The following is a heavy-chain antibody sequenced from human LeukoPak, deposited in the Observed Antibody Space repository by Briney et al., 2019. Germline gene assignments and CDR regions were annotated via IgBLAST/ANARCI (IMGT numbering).Heavy chain of an antibody. J-gene: IGHJ4*02. D-gene: IGHD3-10*01. CDR2: INPNSGGT. CDR3: ARTYYYGSGSYSGVDY. Sequence: ASVKVSCKASGYTFTGYYMHWVRQAPGQGLEWMGWINPNSGGTNYAQKFQGRVTMTRDTSISTAYMELSRLRSDDTAVYYCARTYYYGSGSYSGVDYWGQGTLVTVSS. V-gene: IGHV1-2*02. CDR1: GYTFTGYY.